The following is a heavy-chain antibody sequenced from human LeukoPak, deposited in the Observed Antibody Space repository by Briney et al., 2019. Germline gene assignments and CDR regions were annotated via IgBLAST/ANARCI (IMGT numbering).Heavy chain of an antibody. D-gene: IGHD3-3*01. CDR2: IYYSGST. J-gene: IGHJ4*02. V-gene: IGHV4-59*12. CDR1: GGSISSYY. Sequence: PSETLSLTCTVSGGSISSYYWSWIRQPPGKGLEWIGYIYYSGSTNYNPSLKSRVTISVDTSKNQFSLKLSSVTAADTAVYYCARASGGFLEWLFFDYWGQGTLVTVSS. CDR3: ARASGGFLEWLFFDY.